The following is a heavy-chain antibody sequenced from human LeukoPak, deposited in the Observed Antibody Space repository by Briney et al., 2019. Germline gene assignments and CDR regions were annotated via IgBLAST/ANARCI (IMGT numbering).Heavy chain of an antibody. V-gene: IGHV4-59*01. CDR2: IYYSGST. D-gene: IGHD1-7*01. Sequence: PSETLSLTCTVSGGSISGYYWSWIRQPPGKGLEWIGYIYYSGSTNYNPSLKSRVTISVDTSKNQFSLKLSSVTAADSAVYYCARDNWNYGSSMDVWGQGTTVTVSS. CDR3: ARDNWNYGSSMDV. CDR1: GGSISGYY. J-gene: IGHJ6*02.